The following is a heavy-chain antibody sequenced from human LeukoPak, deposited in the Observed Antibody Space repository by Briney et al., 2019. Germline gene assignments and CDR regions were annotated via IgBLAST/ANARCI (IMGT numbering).Heavy chain of an antibody. J-gene: IGHJ4*02. D-gene: IGHD3-16*02. V-gene: IGHV4-34*01. CDR1: GGSFSGYY. Sequence: SETLSLTCAVSGGSFSGYYWSWIRQPPGKGLEWIGSIYYSGSTYYNPSLKSRVTISVDTSKNQFSLKLSSVTAADTAVYYCARCYRIGWNDYWGQGTLVTVSS. CDR2: IYYSGST. CDR3: ARCYRIGWNDY.